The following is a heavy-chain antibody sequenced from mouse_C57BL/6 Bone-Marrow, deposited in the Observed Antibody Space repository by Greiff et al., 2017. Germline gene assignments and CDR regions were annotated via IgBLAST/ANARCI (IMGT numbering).Heavy chain of an antibody. CDR1: GYSITSGYD. Sequence: DVKLQESGPGMVKPSQSLSLTCTVTGYSITSGYDWHWIRHFPGNKLEWMGYISYSGSTNYNPSLKSRISITHDTAKNHFFLKLNSVTTEDTATYYCAREAYDGAWFAYWGQGTLVTVSA. CDR2: ISYSGST. V-gene: IGHV3-1*01. CDR3: AREAYDGAWFAY. J-gene: IGHJ3*01. D-gene: IGHD2-12*01.